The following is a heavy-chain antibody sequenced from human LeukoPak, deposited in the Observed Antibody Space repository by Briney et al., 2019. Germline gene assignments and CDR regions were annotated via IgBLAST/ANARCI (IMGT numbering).Heavy chain of an antibody. CDR1: GFTLSPYG. CDR2: ISSSSTYI. J-gene: IGHJ5*02. D-gene: IGHD6-19*01. V-gene: IGHV3-21*01. Sequence: GGSLRLTCAASGFTLSPYGMNWVRQAPGKGLEWVSAISSSSTYIYYADSVKGRFNISRDNSKSTLFLQMNSLRVEDTAVYYCARGGIAVAGDDLWGQGTLVTVSA. CDR3: ARGGIAVAGDDL.